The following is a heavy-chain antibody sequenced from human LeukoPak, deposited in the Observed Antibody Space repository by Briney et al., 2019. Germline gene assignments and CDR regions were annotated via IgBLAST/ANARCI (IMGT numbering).Heavy chain of an antibody. CDR2: IIPIFGTA. J-gene: IGHJ3*02. V-gene: IGHV1-69*13. CDR1: GGTFSSYA. Sequence: ASVKVSCKASGGTFSSYAISWVRQAPGQGLEWMGGIIPIFGTANYAQKFQGRVTITADESTSTAYMELSSLRSEDTAVYYCARDLIVVVPAAIAFDIWGQGTMVTVSS. CDR3: ARDLIVVVPAAIAFDI. D-gene: IGHD2-2*01.